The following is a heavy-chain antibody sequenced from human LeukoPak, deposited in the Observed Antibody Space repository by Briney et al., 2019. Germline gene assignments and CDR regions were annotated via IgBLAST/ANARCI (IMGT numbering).Heavy chain of an antibody. J-gene: IGHJ3*02. D-gene: IGHD3-10*01. Sequence: SQTLSHTCAISGDSVSSNSAAWNWIRQSPSRGLEWLGRTYYRSKWYNDYAVSVKSRITINPDTSKNQFSLQLNSVTPEDTAVYYCAREPQWYYGSGDDDAFDIWGQGTMVTVSS. V-gene: IGHV6-1*01. CDR3: AREPQWYYGSGDDDAFDI. CDR1: GDSVSSNSAA. CDR2: TYYRSKWYN.